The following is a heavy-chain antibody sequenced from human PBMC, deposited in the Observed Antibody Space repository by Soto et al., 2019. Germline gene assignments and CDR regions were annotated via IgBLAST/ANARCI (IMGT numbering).Heavy chain of an antibody. Sequence: GASVKVSCKASGYTFTSYGISWVRQAPGQGLEWMGWISAYNGNTNYAQKLQGRVTMTTDTSTSTAYMELRSLRSDDTAVYYCARVAYRGPFLEDYASSGYIRDWFDPWGQGTLVTVSS. J-gene: IGHJ5*02. CDR3: ARVAYRGPFLEDYASSGYIRDWFDP. CDR2: ISAYNGNT. D-gene: IGHD3-22*01. CDR1: GYTFTSYG. V-gene: IGHV1-18*01.